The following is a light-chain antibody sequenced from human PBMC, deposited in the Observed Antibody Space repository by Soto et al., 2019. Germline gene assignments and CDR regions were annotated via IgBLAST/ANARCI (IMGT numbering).Light chain of an antibody. CDR2: EVS. J-gene: IGLJ1*01. Sequence: QSALTQPPSVSGSPGQSVTISCTGSSSDVGFYNTVSWYQQAPGTVPKLMIFEVSNRPSGVPDRFSGSKSGNTSSLTISGLQAEYEADYYCLSYTNSNTYVFATGAKLTVL. CDR3: LSYTNSNTYV. V-gene: IGLV2-18*02. CDR1: SSDVGFYNT.